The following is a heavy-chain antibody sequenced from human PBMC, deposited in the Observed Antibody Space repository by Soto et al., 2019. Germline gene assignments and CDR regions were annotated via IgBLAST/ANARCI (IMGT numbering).Heavy chain of an antibody. V-gene: IGHV3-30-3*01. J-gene: IGHJ6*02. D-gene: IGHD5-18*01. CDR3: AKATAMVYYYYGMDV. Sequence: GGSLRLSCAASGFTFSSYAMHWVRQAPGKGLEWVAVISYDGSNKYYADSVKGRFTISRDNSKNTLYLQMNSLRAEDTAVYYCAKATAMVYYYYGMDVWGQGTTVTSP. CDR2: ISYDGSNK. CDR1: GFTFSSYA.